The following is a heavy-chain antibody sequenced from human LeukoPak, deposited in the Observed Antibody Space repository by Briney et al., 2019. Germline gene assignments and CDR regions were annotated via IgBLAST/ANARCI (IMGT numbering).Heavy chain of an antibody. D-gene: IGHD6-19*01. J-gene: IGHJ4*02. Sequence: GGSLRLSCAASGFTFSSYSMNWVRQAPGKGLEWVSSISSSSSYIYYADSVKGRFTISRDNAKNSLYLQMNSLRAEDTAVYYCARDVTPGGWYNLDYWGQGTLVTVSS. CDR2: ISSSSSYI. CDR3: ARDVTPGGWYNLDY. CDR1: GFTFSSYS. V-gene: IGHV3-21*01.